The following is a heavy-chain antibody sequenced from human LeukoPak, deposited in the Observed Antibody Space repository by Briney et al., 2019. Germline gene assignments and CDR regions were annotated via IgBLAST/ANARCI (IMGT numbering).Heavy chain of an antibody. V-gene: IGHV5-51*01. CDR2: IYPGDSDT. D-gene: IGHD3-10*01. Sequence: GESLKISCKGSGYSFTSYWIGWVRQMPGKGLEWMGIIYPGDSDTRYSPSFQGQVTISADKSISTAYLQWSSLKASDTAMYYCARGALMVRDPQRDAFDIWGQGTMVTVSS. CDR1: GYSFTSYW. CDR3: ARGALMVRDPQRDAFDI. J-gene: IGHJ3*02.